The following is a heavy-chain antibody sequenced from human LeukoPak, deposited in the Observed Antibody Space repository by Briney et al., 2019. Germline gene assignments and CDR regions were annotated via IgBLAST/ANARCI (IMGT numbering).Heavy chain of an antibody. CDR2: INPNGGGT. Sequence: ASVKVSCKASGYTFTNYGISWVRQAPGQGLEWMGWINPNGGGTLYAQKFQGRVTMTRDTSISTAYMELSRLRSDDTAVYYCARGGSYFHSWGQGTLVTVSS. V-gene: IGHV1-2*02. J-gene: IGHJ4*02. CDR1: GYTFTNYG. CDR3: ARGGSYFHS. D-gene: IGHD1-26*01.